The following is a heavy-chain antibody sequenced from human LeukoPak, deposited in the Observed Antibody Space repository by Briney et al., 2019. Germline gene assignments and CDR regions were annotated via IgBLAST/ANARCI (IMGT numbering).Heavy chain of an antibody. CDR2: ISDSGGST. CDR1: GFTFSSYA. Sequence: GGSLRLSCAASGFTFSSYAMSWVRQAPGKGLEWVSAISDSGGSTYYADSVKGRFTISRDNSKNTLYLQMDSLRAEDTAVYYCAKRELPHFYYYYGMDVWGQGTTVTVSS. V-gene: IGHV3-23*01. J-gene: IGHJ6*02. D-gene: IGHD1-26*01. CDR3: AKRELPHFYYYYGMDV.